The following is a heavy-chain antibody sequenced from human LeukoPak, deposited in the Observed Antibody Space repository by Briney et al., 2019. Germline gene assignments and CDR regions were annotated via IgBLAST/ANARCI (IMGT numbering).Heavy chain of an antibody. CDR2: ISTTTTSI. CDR1: GFTFSTYS. J-gene: IGHJ4*02. Sequence: GGSLRLSCEASGFTFSTYSMNWVRQAPGKGLEWISHISTTTTSIYYADSVKGRFTISRDNAKNSLYLQMNSLRAEDTAVYYCATTWGEQLVDYWGQGTLVTVSS. CDR3: ATTWGEQLVDY. D-gene: IGHD6-6*01. V-gene: IGHV3-48*01.